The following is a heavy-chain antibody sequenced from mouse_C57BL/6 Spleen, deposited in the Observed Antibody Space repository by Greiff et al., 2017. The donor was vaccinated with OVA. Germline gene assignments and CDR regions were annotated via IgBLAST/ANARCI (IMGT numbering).Heavy chain of an antibody. CDR1: GFSLTSYG. V-gene: IGHV2-2*01. CDR2: IWSGGST. CDR3: ARGPVFDY. Sequence: VQLVESGPGLVQPSQSLSITCTVSGFSLTSYGVHWVRQSPGKGLEWLGVIWSGGSTDYNAAFISRLSISKDNSKSQVFFKMNSLQADDTAIYYCARGPVFDYWGQGTTLTVSS. J-gene: IGHJ2*01.